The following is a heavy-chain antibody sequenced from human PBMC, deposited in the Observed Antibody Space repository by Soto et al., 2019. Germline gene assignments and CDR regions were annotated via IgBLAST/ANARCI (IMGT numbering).Heavy chain of an antibody. CDR1: GFAFGTYV. V-gene: IGHV3-33*01. Sequence: QVQLAESGGGVVQAGQSLRASCEASGFAFGTYVMHWVRQAPGKGLEWVALIWDDGTRREYLESVRGRFTISRDNSKNTMYLQMNNLRVEDTALYYCVRDRDPMNREVIMTVGHLRLWGRGTLVSVSS. CDR3: VRDRDPMNREVIMTVGHLRL. CDR2: IWDDGTRR. J-gene: IGHJ2*01. D-gene: IGHD3-16*01.